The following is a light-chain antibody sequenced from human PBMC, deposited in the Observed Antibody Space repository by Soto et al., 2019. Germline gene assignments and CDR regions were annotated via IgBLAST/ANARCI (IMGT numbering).Light chain of an antibody. CDR1: QSVSSSY. Sequence: EIVLTQSPGTLSLSPGERATLSCRASQSVSSSYLAWYQQKPAQAPRLLIYGASSRATGIPDRFSGIGSGTDFTLTISRLEPEDFAVYYCQQYGSSPITFVQGTRLEIK. CDR3: QQYGSSPIT. J-gene: IGKJ5*01. V-gene: IGKV3-20*01. CDR2: GAS.